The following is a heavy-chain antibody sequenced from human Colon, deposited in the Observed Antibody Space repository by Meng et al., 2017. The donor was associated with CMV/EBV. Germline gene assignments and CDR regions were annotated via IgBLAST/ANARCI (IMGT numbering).Heavy chain of an antibody. D-gene: IGHD5-24*01. V-gene: IGHV3-30*04. CDR1: AFRFNSYN. J-gene: IGHJ6*02. Sequence: GESLKISCVASAFRFNSYNIHWVRQPPGKGLEWVAMISDDGINKYYGDFVKGRFTVSRDDSKNTVYLQMNGLRGEDTAVYYCARAPPKERHNYYYGMDVWGQGTTVTVSS. CDR2: ISDDGINK. CDR3: ARAPPKERHNYYYGMDV.